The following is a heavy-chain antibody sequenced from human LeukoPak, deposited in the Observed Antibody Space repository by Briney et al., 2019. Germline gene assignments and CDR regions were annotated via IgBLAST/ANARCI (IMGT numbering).Heavy chain of an antibody. CDR2: IKQDGSEK. J-gene: IGHJ2*01. D-gene: IGHD3-16*01. CDR1: GFTFSRYW. Sequence: GGSLRLSCAASGFTFSRYWMSWVRQAPGKGLEWVANIKQDGSEKYYVDSVKGRFTISRDNAKNPLYLQMNSLRAEDTAVYYCARGKYYDYVWGSSTWYFDLWGRGTLVTVSS. CDR3: ARGKYYDYVWGSSTWYFDL. V-gene: IGHV3-7*04.